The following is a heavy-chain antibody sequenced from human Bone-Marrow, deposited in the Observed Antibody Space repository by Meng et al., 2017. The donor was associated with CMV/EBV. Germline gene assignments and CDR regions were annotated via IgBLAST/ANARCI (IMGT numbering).Heavy chain of an antibody. Sequence: ASVKVSCKASGYTFSTYDINWVRQAPGQGLEWMGWMNANSGNTGYAQKLQGRVTMTTDTSTSTAYMELRSLRSDDTAVYYCARDTVHHIVVVPAATGVDYYYYGMDVWGQGTTVTVSS. CDR1: GYTFSTYD. CDR2: MNANSGNT. D-gene: IGHD2-2*01. V-gene: IGHV1-18*01. CDR3: ARDTVHHIVVVPAATGVDYYYYGMDV. J-gene: IGHJ6*02.